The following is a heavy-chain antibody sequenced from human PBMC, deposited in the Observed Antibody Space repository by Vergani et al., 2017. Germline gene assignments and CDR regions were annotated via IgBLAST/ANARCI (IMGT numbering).Heavy chain of an antibody. Sequence: QLQLQESGPGLVKPSETLSLTCTVSGGSVSSGSYSWSWIRQPAGKGLEWIGRIYTSGSTDYNPSLKSRVTISLDTSKNQFSLRLSSVTAADTAVYYCARVPLTGMGIAFDIWGQGTMVTVSS. CDR3: ARVPLTGMGIAFDI. V-gene: IGHV4-61*02. CDR1: GGSVSSGSYS. J-gene: IGHJ3*02. D-gene: IGHD7-27*01. CDR2: IYTSGST.